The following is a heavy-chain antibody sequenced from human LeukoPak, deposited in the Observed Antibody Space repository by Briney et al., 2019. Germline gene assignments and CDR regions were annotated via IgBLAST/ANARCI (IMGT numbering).Heavy chain of an antibody. Sequence: ASVTVSCKASGYTFTGYYMHWVRQATGQGLEWMGWMNPNSGYTGFAQKFQGRVTFTRATSISTAYMELSSLRSEDTAVYYCARVAGSIDYWGQGTLVTVSS. D-gene: IGHD6-19*01. J-gene: IGHJ4*02. CDR3: ARVAGSIDY. CDR1: GYTFTGYY. CDR2: MNPNSGYT. V-gene: IGHV1-8*03.